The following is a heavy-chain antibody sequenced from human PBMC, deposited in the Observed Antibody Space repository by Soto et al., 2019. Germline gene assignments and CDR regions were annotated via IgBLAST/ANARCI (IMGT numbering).Heavy chain of an antibody. D-gene: IGHD2-21*02. CDR3: AREGDVPYYSYGMDV. V-gene: IGHV1-18*01. CDR1: GYTFTSYG. Sequence: QVQLVQSGGEVRKPGASVTVSCKASGYTFTSYGISWVRQAPGQGLEWMGWISGYNGKTNYAQKVQDRVTMTTDTSTSTVSWALRSLRFDDSAVYYCAREGDVPYYSYGMDVWGQGTTVTVSS. CDR2: ISGYNGKT. J-gene: IGHJ6*02.